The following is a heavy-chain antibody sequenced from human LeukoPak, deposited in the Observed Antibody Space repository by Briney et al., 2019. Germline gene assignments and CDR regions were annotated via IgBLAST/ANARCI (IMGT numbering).Heavy chain of an antibody. D-gene: IGHD4-11*01. CDR1: GGSISSYY. V-gene: IGHV4-4*07. Sequence: SQTLSLTCTVSGGSISSYYWSWIRQPAGKGLEWIGRIYTSGSTNYNPSLKSRVTMSVDTSKNQCSLKLSSVTAADTAVYYCVGGEGDYSNFWGQGTLVTVSS. CDR3: VGGEGDYSNF. CDR2: IYTSGST. J-gene: IGHJ4*02.